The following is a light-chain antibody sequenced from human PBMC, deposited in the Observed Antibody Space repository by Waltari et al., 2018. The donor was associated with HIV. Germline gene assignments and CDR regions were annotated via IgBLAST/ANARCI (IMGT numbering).Light chain of an antibody. V-gene: IGLV1-36*01. CDR1: SSNIGNNA. Sequence: QSVLTQPPSVSEAPRQRVTISCSRSSSNIGNNAVNWYQQVPGKAPKLLIYYDDLLSSGVSDRFSGSKSGTAASLAIRGLQSEDEADYYCAAWDDSLNGYVFGSGTKVTVL. J-gene: IGLJ1*01. CDR2: YDD. CDR3: AAWDDSLNGYV.